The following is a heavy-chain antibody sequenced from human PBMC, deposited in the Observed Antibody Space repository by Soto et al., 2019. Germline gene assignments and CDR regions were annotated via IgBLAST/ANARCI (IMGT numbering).Heavy chain of an antibody. CDR3: ASAWFLDYYYYGMDV. V-gene: IGHV4-34*01. J-gene: IGHJ6*02. D-gene: IGHD3-3*01. CDR2: INHSGST. CDR1: GGSFSGYY. Sequence: PSETLSLTCAVYGGSFSGYYWSWIRQPPGKGLEWIGEINHSGSTNYNPSLKSRVTISVDTSKNQFSLKLSSVTAADTAVYYCASAWFLDYYYYGMDVWGQGTTATVSS.